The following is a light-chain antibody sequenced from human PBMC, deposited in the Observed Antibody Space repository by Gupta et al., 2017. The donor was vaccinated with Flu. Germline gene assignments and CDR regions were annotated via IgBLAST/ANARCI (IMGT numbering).Light chain of an antibody. J-gene: IGKJ1*01. V-gene: IGKV2-28*01. CDR2: LGS. Sequence: DIVMTQSPLSLPVTPGEPTSISCRSSQSLLHSNGYNYLDWYLQKPGQSPQLLIYLGSNRASGVPDRFSGSGSGTDFTLKSSRVEAEDVGVYYCMQDLQTWTFGQGTKVEIK. CDR3: MQDLQTWT. CDR1: QSLLHSNGYNY.